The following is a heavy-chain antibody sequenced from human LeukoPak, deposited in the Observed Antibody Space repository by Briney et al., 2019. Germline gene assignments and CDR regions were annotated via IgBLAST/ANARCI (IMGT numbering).Heavy chain of an antibody. CDR1: GGSITSGDYY. CDR3: ARGMYCSSTSCQYNWFDP. CDR2: INHSGST. V-gene: IGHV4-30-4*08. Sequence: SQTLSLTCTVSGGSITSGDYYWSWIRQPPGKGLEWIGEINHSGSTNYNPSLKSRVTISVDTSKNQFSLKLSSVTAADTAVYYCARGMYCSSTSCQYNWFDPWGQGTLVTVSS. J-gene: IGHJ5*02. D-gene: IGHD2-2*01.